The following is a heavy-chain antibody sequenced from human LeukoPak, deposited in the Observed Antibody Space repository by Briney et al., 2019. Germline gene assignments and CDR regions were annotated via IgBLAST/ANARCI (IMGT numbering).Heavy chain of an antibody. Sequence: PSETLSLTCTVSGGSISSYYWSWIRQPAGKGLEWIGRIYTSGSTNYNPSLKSRVTMSVDTSKNQFSLKLSSVTAADTAVYYCARVVAVAAIPYYYYYMDVWGTGTTVTVSS. CDR2: IYTSGST. V-gene: IGHV4-4*07. J-gene: IGHJ6*03. D-gene: IGHD6-19*01. CDR1: GGSISSYY. CDR3: ARVVAVAAIPYYYYYMDV.